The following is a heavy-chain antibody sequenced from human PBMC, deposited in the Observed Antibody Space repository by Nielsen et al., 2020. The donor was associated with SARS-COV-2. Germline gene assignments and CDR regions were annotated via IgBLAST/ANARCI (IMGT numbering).Heavy chain of an antibody. V-gene: IGHV3-11*05. CDR3: ARGTDHTSHFDY. CDR2: ISNSGTYT. D-gene: IGHD3/OR15-3a*01. J-gene: IGHJ4*02. Sequence: GESLKISCSASGFVFSDHYMSWIRQAPGKGPEWVSYISNSGTYTNHADSVKGRFTISRDNAKSLLYLQMNSLRVEDTAVYYCARGTDHTSHFDYWGQGILVAVSS. CDR1: GFVFSDHY.